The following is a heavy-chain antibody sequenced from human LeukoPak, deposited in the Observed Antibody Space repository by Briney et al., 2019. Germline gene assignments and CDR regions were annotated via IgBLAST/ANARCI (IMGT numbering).Heavy chain of an antibody. CDR1: GFTFSSYW. J-gene: IGHJ4*02. Sequence: GGSLRLSCAASGFTFSSYWMSWVRQAPGKGLEWVANIKQDGSEKYYVDSVKGRFTISRDNAKNSLYLQMNSLRAEDTAVYYCASHAGYSSGWSDGDYWGQGTLVTVSS. D-gene: IGHD6-19*01. CDR2: IKQDGSEK. V-gene: IGHV3-7*01. CDR3: ASHAGYSSGWSDGDY.